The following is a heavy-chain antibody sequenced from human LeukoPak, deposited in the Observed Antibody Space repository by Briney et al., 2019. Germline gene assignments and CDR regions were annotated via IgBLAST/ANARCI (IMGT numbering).Heavy chain of an antibody. Sequence: GGSLRLSCAASGFTFSSYAMTWVRQAPGKGLEWLSYISGNSGDINYLDSVRGRFTISRDNAKNSLYLQMNSLRVEDTAVYYCTRDPRRLDYLGQGTLVTVSS. CDR2: ISGNSGDI. CDR3: TRDPRRLDY. CDR1: GFTFSSYA. J-gene: IGHJ4*02. V-gene: IGHV3-21*05.